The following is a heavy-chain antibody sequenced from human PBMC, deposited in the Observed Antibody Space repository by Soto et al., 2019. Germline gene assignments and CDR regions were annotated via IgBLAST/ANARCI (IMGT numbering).Heavy chain of an antibody. D-gene: IGHD2-15*01. J-gene: IGHJ4*02. V-gene: IGHV4-4*07. CDR1: GGSINSYW. Sequence: QVQLQESGPGLVKPSETLSLTCSVSGGSINSYWWSWIRQPAGKGLEWIGRVYSSGTTDYNPSLTSRATLAEETSKNDFPLRLSSVPAADAAVYYCARNIGSYAYGGGSGGQGIQVTVSS. CDR2: VYSSGTT. CDR3: ARNIGSYAYGGGS.